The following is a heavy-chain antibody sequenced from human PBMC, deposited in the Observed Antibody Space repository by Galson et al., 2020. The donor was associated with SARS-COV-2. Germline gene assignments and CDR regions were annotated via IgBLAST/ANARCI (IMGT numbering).Heavy chain of an antibody. V-gene: IGHV3-13*01. CDR1: GFTFTSYD. CDR2: VGTAGDT. D-gene: IGHD3-3*01. CDR3: ARINYDFWSGYPRGYYYYYMDV. Sequence: GGSMSPSCASPGFTFTSYDMHCVRQASGKGLEWVSAVGTAGDTFYPGSVKGRFPISRENAKNSLYLQMNSLRAGDTAVYYCARINYDFWSGYPRGYYYYYMDVWGKGTTVTVSS. J-gene: IGHJ6*03.